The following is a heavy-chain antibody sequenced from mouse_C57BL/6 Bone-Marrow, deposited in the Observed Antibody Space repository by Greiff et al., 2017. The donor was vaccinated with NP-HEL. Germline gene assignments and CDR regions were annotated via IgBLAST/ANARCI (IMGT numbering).Heavy chain of an antibody. Sequence: QVQLQQSGPELVKPGASVKISCKASGYAFSSSWMNWVKQRPGKGLEWIGRIYPGDGDTNYNGKFKGTATLTADKSSSTAYMQLSSLTSEDFAVYFCARGVIYDGYSWFAYWGQGTLVTVSA. CDR2: IYPGDGDT. V-gene: IGHV1-82*01. D-gene: IGHD2-3*01. J-gene: IGHJ3*01. CDR3: ARGVIYDGYSWFAY. CDR1: GYAFSSSW.